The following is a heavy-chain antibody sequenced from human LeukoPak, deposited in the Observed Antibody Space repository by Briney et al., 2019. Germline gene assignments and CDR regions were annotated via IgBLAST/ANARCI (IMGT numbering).Heavy chain of an antibody. CDR2: INPNSGGT. D-gene: IGHD6-13*01. Sequence: ASVKVSCKASGYSFTDKYMHWVRQAPGQGLEWMGWINPNSGGTNYAQKFQGRVTITRNTSISTAYMELSSLRSEDTAVYYCARVHIAAAGTGTAHEESYYYYYYMDVWGKGTTVTVSS. CDR1: GYSFTDKY. V-gene: IGHV1-2*02. J-gene: IGHJ6*03. CDR3: ARVHIAAAGTGTAHEESYYYYYYMDV.